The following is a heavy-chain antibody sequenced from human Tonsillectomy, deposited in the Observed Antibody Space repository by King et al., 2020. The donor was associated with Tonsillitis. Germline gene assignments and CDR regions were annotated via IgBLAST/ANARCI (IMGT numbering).Heavy chain of an antibody. CDR2: IHPGDSDT. D-gene: IGHD3-10*01. CDR3: ARQGEHYFGSGSFTD. V-gene: IGHV5-51*01. CDR1: GYIFTSYW. Sequence: VQPVESGAEVKKPGESLKISCQGSGYIFTSYWIGWVRQMPGKGLEWMGIIHPGDSDTRYSPSFQGQVAISADRSIGTAYLQWRSLKASDTAIYYCARQGEHYFGSGSFTDWGQGTLVTVSS. J-gene: IGHJ4*02.